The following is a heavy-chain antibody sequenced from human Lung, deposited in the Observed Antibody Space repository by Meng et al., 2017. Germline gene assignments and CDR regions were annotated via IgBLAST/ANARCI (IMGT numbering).Heavy chain of an antibody. J-gene: IGHJ4*02. D-gene: IGHD3-10*01. Sequence: DSRPDLVETCATRSPTVLVTGGTITGSSDSWGWVPHAPGKGLQWIGFIYYSGSTYYNPSLKSRVTMSVDTPKKEFSLKLTSVTAADTAVYYCARVPGMSHYVSGNYHYSRYFDYWGQGTLVTVSS. V-gene: IGHV4-39*07. CDR1: GGTITGSSDS. CDR2: IYYSGST. CDR3: ARVPGMSHYVSGNYHYSRYFDY.